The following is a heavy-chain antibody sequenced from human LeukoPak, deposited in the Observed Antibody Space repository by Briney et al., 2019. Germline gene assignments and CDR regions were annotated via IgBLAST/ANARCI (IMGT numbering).Heavy chain of an antibody. CDR2: INSDGSNT. CDR1: GFTFTTYW. CDR3: ARDAVDTANAV. V-gene: IGHV3-74*01. J-gene: IGHJ6*02. D-gene: IGHD5-18*01. Sequence: GGSPRLSCAASGFTFTTYWMHWVRQAPGKGLVWVSHINSDGSNTSYADSVKGRFTISRDNAKNTLYLQMNSLRAEDTAVYYCARDAVDTANAVWGQGTTVTVSS.